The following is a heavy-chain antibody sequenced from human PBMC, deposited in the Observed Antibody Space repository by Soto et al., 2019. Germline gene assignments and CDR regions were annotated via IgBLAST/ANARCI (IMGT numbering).Heavy chain of an antibody. Sequence: PGGSLRLSCVASGFTFSSYGMHWVRQAPGKGLEWVAFIWYDGRNENYTDSVKGRFSISRDNSKNTLFLQMNSLRADDTAVYYCARGTATDGLDSWGQGTLVTVS. CDR2: IWYDGRNE. V-gene: IGHV3-33*01. CDR1: GFTFSSYG. CDR3: ARGTATDGLDS. D-gene: IGHD2-21*02. J-gene: IGHJ5*01.